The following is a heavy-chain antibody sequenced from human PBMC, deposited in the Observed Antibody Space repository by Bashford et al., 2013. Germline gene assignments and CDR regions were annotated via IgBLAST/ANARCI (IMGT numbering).Heavy chain of an antibody. D-gene: IGHD2-15*01. V-gene: IGHV3-48*03. CDR3: ARECGGGSCNEYAFDI. J-gene: IGHJ3*02. CDR1: GFTFSNSA. Sequence: GGSLRLSCAASGFTFSNSAMNWVRQAPGKGLEWLAYISSSGATFYYADSVRGRFTISRDIAENSLYLQMNSLRAEDTALYYCARECGGGSCNEYAFDIWGQGTMVTVSS. CDR2: ISSSGATF.